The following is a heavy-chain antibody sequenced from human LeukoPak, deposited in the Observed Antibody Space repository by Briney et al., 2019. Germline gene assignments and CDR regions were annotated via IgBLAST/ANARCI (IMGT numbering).Heavy chain of an antibody. Sequence: PSETLSLTCTVSGGSISSSSYYWGWIRQPAGKGLEWIGSIYYSGSTYYNPSLKSRVTISVDTSKNQFSLKLSSVTAADTAVYYCARDLRRYSSSSRWFDPWGQGTLVTVSS. CDR2: IYYSGST. J-gene: IGHJ5*02. D-gene: IGHD6-6*01. CDR1: GGSISSSSYY. V-gene: IGHV4-39*07. CDR3: ARDLRRYSSSSRWFDP.